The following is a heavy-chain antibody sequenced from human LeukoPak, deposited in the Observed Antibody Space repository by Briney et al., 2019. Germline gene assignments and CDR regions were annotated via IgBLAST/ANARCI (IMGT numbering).Heavy chain of an antibody. CDR1: GFTFSDHY. CDR3: VALLRGIGY. D-gene: IGHD3-10*01. Sequence: PGGSLRLSCAVSGFTFSDHYMDWVRQAPGKGLEWIGRSRNEGHSYSTDFAASVRGRAALSRGHSRDSLYLQINSLRTDDTAVYYCVALLRGIGYWGQGTLVTVSS. V-gene: IGHV3-72*01. CDR2: SRNEGHSYST. J-gene: IGHJ4*02.